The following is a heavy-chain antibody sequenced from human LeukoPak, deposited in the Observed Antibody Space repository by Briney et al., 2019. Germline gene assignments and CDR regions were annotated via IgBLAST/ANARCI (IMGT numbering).Heavy chain of an antibody. V-gene: IGHV1-69*04. CDR2: IIPILGIA. Sequence: SVKVSCKASRRTFSSYAISWVRQAPGQGLEWLGRIIPILGIANYAQKFQGRVTITADKSTSTAYMELSSLRSEDTAVYYCARAFWSGYPTGYFDYWGQGTLVTVSS. J-gene: IGHJ4*02. CDR1: RRTFSSYA. CDR3: ARAFWSGYPTGYFDY. D-gene: IGHD3-3*01.